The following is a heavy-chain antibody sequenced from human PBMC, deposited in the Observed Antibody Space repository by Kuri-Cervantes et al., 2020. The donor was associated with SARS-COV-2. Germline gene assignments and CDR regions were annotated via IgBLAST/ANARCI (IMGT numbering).Heavy chain of an antibody. J-gene: IGHJ6*02. CDR1: GFTFSSYG. V-gene: IGHV3-30*18. D-gene: IGHD3-3*01. Sequence: GESLKISRAASGFTFSSYGMHWVRQAPGKGLEWVAVISYDGSNKYYADSVKGRFTISRDNSKNTLYLQMNSLRAEDTAVYYCAKEEKVLRFLEWLGGMDVWGQGTTVTVSS. CDR2: ISYDGSNK. CDR3: AKEEKVLRFLEWLGGMDV.